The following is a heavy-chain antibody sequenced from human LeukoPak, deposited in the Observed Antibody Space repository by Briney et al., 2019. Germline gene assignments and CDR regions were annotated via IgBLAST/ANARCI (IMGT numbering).Heavy chain of an antibody. D-gene: IGHD3-3*01. CDR2: IYYSGST. J-gene: IGHJ4*02. CDR3: ARHRRRGGTIFGVATPRSYFDY. V-gene: IGHV4-39*01. Sequence: PSETLSLTCTVSGGSISSSSYYWGWIRQPPGKGLEWIGSIYYSGSTYYNPSLKSRVTISVDTSKNQFSLKLSSVTAADTAVYYCARHRRRGGTIFGVATPRSYFDYWGQGTLVTVSS. CDR1: GGSISSSSYY.